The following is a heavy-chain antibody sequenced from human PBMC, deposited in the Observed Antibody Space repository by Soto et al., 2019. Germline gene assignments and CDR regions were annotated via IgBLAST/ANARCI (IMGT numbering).Heavy chain of an antibody. J-gene: IGHJ6*02. V-gene: IGHV1-69*13. CDR1: GGTFSSYA. Sequence: PVKVSCKASGGTFSSYAISWVRQAPGQGLEWRGGNTPEFGTANNDPKGQGKVTITADESTSTAYMELSSLRSEDTAVYYCASMYCSSTSCYFYYYGMDVWGQGTTVTVSS. CDR3: ASMYCSSTSCYFYYYGMDV. D-gene: IGHD2-2*01. CDR2: NTPEFGTA.